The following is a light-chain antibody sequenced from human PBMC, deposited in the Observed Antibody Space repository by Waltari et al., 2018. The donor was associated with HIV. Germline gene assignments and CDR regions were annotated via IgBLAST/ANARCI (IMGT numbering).Light chain of an antibody. CDR3: QQSFHSHHT. CDR1: ESISNY. Sequence: DIQMTQSPSALSASVGARVVITCRASESISNYANWYQQKAGQAPKLLIYGGNKLQSGVPSRFSGSGSGTHFTLTINTLQPEDSATYFCQQSFHSHHTFGQGT. V-gene: IGKV1-39*01. CDR2: GGN. J-gene: IGKJ2*01.